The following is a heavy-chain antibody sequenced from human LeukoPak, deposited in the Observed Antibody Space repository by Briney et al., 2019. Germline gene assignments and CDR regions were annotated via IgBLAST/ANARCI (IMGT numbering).Heavy chain of an antibody. CDR2: FDPEDGET. Sequence: ASVEVSCKVSGYTLTELSMHGVRQAPGKGREWMGGFDPEDGETIYAQKFQGRVNMTEDTSTDTAYMELSSLRSEDTAVYYCATSTGGIAVARGDYYYMDVWGKGTTITVSS. CDR1: GYTLTELS. V-gene: IGHV1-24*01. D-gene: IGHD6-19*01. J-gene: IGHJ6*03. CDR3: ATSTGGIAVARGDYYYMDV.